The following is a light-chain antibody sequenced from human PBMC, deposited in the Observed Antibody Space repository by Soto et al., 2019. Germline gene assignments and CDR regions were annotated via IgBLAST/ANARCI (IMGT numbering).Light chain of an antibody. V-gene: IGKV1-39*01. CDR2: AAS. Sequence: DIQMTQSPSSLSASVGDRVTVTCRASQSISSYLNWYHQKPGKAPKPLIYAASSLQSGVPSRFSGSGSGTDFTLTISSLQPEDFAAYYCQQSYSTSTTFGQGTRLEIK. J-gene: IGKJ5*01. CDR1: QSISSY. CDR3: QQSYSTSTT.